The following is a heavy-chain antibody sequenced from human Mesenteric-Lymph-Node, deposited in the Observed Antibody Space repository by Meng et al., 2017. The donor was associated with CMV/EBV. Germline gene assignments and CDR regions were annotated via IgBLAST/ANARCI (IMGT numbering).Heavy chain of an antibody. CDR2: INSDGSST. CDR1: GFTFSSYW. V-gene: IGHV3-74*01. D-gene: IGHD3-10*01. Sequence: CAASGFTFSSYWMHWVRQAPGKGLVWVSRINSDGSSTRYADSVKGRFTISRDNAKNTLYLQMNSLRAEDTAVYYCARDSAMVRGVIDYWGQGTLVTVSS. J-gene: IGHJ4*02. CDR3: ARDSAMVRGVIDY.